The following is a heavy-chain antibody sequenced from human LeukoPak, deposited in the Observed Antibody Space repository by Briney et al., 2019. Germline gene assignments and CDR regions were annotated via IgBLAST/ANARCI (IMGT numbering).Heavy chain of an antibody. Sequence: ASVKVSCKASGGTFSSYAISWVRQASGQGLEWMGRIIPIFGTANYAQKFQGRVTITTDESTSTAYMELSSLRSEDTAVYYCARVGYSGAFDIWGQGTMVTVSS. V-gene: IGHV1-69*05. J-gene: IGHJ3*02. D-gene: IGHD6-13*01. CDR3: ARVGYSGAFDI. CDR2: IIPIFGTA. CDR1: GGTFSSYA.